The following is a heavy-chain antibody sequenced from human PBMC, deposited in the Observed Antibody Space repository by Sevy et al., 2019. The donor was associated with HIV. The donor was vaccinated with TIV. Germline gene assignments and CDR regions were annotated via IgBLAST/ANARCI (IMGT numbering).Heavy chain of an antibody. CDR2: LTGSGNTT. J-gene: IGHJ4*02. V-gene: IGHV3-23*01. D-gene: IGHD5-18*01. CDR1: GFTFSSYA. Sequence: GGSLRLSCAASGFTFSSYAMSWVRQAPGKGLEWVSALTGSGNTTYYADSVKGRFTISRDNSKNTLYLQMNSLRAEDAAVYYCAKVPGNGYTYGYFDYWGQGTLVTVSS. CDR3: AKVPGNGYTYGYFDY.